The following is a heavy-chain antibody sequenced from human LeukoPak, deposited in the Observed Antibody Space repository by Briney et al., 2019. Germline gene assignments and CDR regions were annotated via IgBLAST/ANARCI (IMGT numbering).Heavy chain of an antibody. J-gene: IGHJ3*02. V-gene: IGHV4-34*01. D-gene: IGHD3-22*01. Sequence: SETLSLTCVVYGGSFSGYYWSWIRQPPGKGLEWSGEINHSGSTNYNPSLKSRVTISVDTSKNQFSLKLSSATAADTAVYYCARFRMNYYDSSGYYYDAFDIWSQGTMVTVSS. CDR3: ARFRMNYYDSSGYYYDAFDI. CDR2: INHSGST. CDR1: GGSFSGYY.